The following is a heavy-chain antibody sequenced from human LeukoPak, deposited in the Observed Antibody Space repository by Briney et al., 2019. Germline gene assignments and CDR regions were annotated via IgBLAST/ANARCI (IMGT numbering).Heavy chain of an antibody. D-gene: IGHD3-16*01. CDR1: GGSISSGGYY. Sequence: SQTLSLTCTVSGGSISSGGYYWSWIRQHPGKGMEWIGYIYYSGSTYYNPSLKSRVTISVDTSKNQFSLKLSSVTAADTAVYYCARDTGGGGSLYYFDYWGQGTLVTVSS. V-gene: IGHV4-31*03. CDR3: ARDTGGGGSLYYFDY. CDR2: IYYSGST. J-gene: IGHJ4*02.